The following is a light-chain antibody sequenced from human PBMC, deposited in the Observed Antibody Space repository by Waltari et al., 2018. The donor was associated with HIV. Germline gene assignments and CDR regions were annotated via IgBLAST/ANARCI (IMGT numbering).Light chain of an antibody. Sequence: QSVLTQPPSVSGAPRQRVTISCSGISSHIGNNAVNWYQQLPGKAPKLLVYYDDLLPSGVSDRFSGSRSGTSASLAISGLQSEDEADYYCAAWDDSLNGVVFGGGTKLTVL. V-gene: IGLV1-36*01. CDR2: YDD. J-gene: IGLJ2*01. CDR1: SSHIGNNA. CDR3: AAWDDSLNGVV.